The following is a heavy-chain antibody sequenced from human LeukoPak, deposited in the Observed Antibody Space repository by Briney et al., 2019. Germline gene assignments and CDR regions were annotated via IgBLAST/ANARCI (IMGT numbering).Heavy chain of an antibody. CDR3: AKDRYYYDSSGASYDY. CDR2: VSGDGGST. J-gene: IGHJ4*02. V-gene: IGHV3-43*02. D-gene: IGHD3-22*01. Sequence: PGGSLRLSCSASGFTFDDYAMHWVRQAPGKGLEWVSLVSGDGGSTYYADSVKGRFTISRDNSKNSLYLQMNSLRTEDTALYYCAKDRYYYDSSGASYDYWGQGTLLTVSS. CDR1: GFTFDDYA.